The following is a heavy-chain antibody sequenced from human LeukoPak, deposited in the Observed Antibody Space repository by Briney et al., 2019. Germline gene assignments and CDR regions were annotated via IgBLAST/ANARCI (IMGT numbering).Heavy chain of an antibody. V-gene: IGHV4-31*03. CDR1: GGSINNGGYY. J-gene: IGHJ4*02. CDR2: ISYSGST. CDR3: ARLAGFGELFKHDDY. D-gene: IGHD3-10*01. Sequence: SETLSLTCTVSGGSINNGGYYWRWLRQHPGKGLESIGYISYSGSTYYNPSLGSRVTISVDTSKNQFSLKLSSVTAADTAVYYCARLAGFGELFKHDDYWGQGTPVTVSS.